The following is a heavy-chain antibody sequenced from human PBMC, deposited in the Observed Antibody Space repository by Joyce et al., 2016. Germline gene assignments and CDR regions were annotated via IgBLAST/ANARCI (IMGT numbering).Heavy chain of an antibody. V-gene: IGHV2-5*01. Sequence: QITLRESGPTLVKPTQTLTLTCSFSGFSLSSRGVGVGWIRQPPGKALEWLALIYWNDDKRYSPSLKSRLASTKDTAKNQVVLTMTNVDPVDTATYFCAQRARLTGVVNFWGQGTLVIVAS. CDR3: AQRARLTGVVNF. CDR1: GFSLSSRGVG. D-gene: IGHD3-9*01. J-gene: IGHJ4*02. CDR2: IYWNDDK.